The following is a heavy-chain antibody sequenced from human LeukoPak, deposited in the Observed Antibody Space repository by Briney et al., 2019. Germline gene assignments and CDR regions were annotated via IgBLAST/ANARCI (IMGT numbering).Heavy chain of an antibody. D-gene: IGHD4-17*01. CDR3: AKDSGDTVTTSAGRFDP. Sequence: GGSLRLSCAASGFTFDDYAMHWVRQAPGKGLEWVSGISWNSGSIGYADSVKGRFTISRDNAKNSLYLQMNSLGAEDTALYYCAKDSGDTVTTSAGRFDPWGQGTLVTVSS. V-gene: IGHV3-9*01. CDR2: ISWNSGSI. J-gene: IGHJ5*02. CDR1: GFTFDDYA.